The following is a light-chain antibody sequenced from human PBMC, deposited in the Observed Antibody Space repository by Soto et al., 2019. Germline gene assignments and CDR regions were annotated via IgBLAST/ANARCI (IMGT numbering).Light chain of an antibody. CDR2: GAS. CDR3: QKYNNWPPIT. CDR1: QSVSTSY. V-gene: IGKV3-15*01. J-gene: IGKJ5*01. Sequence: ETELTQSPGTLSSSPGERVILSCRASQSVSTSYIAWYQQKPGQAPRLLIYGASTRATGVPDRFSGGGSGTEFTLTISRLQSEDFAVYYCQKYNNWPPITVGQGTRLEIK.